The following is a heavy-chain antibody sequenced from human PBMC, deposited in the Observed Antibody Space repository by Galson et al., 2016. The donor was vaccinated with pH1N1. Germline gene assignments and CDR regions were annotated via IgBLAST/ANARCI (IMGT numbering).Heavy chain of an antibody. CDR2: IKEDGNEK. J-gene: IGHJ4*02. Sequence: SLRLSCAASGFTFSNYWMHWVRQVPGKGLEWVANIKEDGNEKYYVDSVWGRFTISRDNAKNSLNLQMNSLRDEDTALYYCARAIGSRSSYWGQGTLVTVSS. V-gene: IGHV3-7*01. D-gene: IGHD3-16*02. CDR3: ARAIGSRSSY. CDR1: GFTFSNYW.